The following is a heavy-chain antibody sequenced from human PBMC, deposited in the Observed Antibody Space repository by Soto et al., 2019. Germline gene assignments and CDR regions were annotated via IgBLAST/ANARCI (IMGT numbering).Heavy chain of an antibody. CDR1: GYTFTSYG. J-gene: IGHJ5*02. Sequence: ASGKVSCTASGYTFTSYGISWVRQAPGQGLEWMGWISAYNGNTNYAQKLQGRVTMTTDTSTSTAYMEVRSLRSDDSAVYYCARSSGTSYIWFDPWGQGTLVTVSS. CDR3: ARSSGTSYIWFDP. D-gene: IGHD1-26*01. CDR2: ISAYNGNT. V-gene: IGHV1-18*01.